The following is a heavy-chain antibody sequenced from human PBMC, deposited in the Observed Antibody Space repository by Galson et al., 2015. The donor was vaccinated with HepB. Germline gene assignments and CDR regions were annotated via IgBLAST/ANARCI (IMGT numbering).Heavy chain of an antibody. V-gene: IGHV3-64D*06. Sequence: SLRLSCAVSGFILTTFPMHWVRQAPGKGLEYVSAISTKGDNTYYADSVKGRFTMSRDNPKNTLYLRMSSLRTEDTAVYYCVKAGSHDAFDLWGQGTMVTVSS. D-gene: IGHD3-10*01. J-gene: IGHJ3*01. CDR3: VKAGSHDAFDL. CDR1: GFILTTFP. CDR2: ISTKGDNT.